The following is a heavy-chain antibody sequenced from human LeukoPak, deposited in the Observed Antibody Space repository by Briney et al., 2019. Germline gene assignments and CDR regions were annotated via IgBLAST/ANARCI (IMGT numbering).Heavy chain of an antibody. D-gene: IGHD5-12*01. V-gene: IGHV3-11*01. CDR1: GFTFSDYY. CDR2: ISSSGSTI. CDR3: AKDDDWLRFEH. J-gene: IGHJ4*02. Sequence: GGSLRLSCAASGFTFSDYYMSWIRQAPGKGLEWVSYISSSGSTIYYADSVKGRFTISRDNAKNSLYLQMNSLIAEDTAIYYCAKDDDWLRFEHWGRVTPVSVSS.